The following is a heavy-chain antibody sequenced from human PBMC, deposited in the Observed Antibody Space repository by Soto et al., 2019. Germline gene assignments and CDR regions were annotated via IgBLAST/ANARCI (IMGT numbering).Heavy chain of an antibody. CDR3: AKGGGSCCFDQ. J-gene: IGHJ4*02. CDR2: ISGSGGNST. D-gene: IGHD2-15*01. V-gene: IGHV3-23*01. CDR1: GFTFSTFA. Sequence: VGSLRLSCAASGFTFSTFAMSWVRQAPGKGLEWVSAISGSGGNSTFYGDSVKGRFTISRDNSKNTLYLQMNSLGAEDTAVYYCAKGGGSCCFDQWGQGTLVTVSS.